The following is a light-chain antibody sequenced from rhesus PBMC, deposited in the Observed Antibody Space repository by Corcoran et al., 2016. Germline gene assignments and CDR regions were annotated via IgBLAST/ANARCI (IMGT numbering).Light chain of an antibody. J-gene: IGKJ2*01. CDR2: YAS. CDR3: RQYNNWNS. V-gene: IGKV3-35*01. Sequence: EIVMTQSPSTLSLSPGERATPSCSVSQSVSSNLAWYQQKPGQAPRLLVNYASTMATGNPDRVSGSVSGTDFTLTISSQEPKDVGVYYCRQYNNWNSFGQGTKVDIK. CDR1: QSVSSN.